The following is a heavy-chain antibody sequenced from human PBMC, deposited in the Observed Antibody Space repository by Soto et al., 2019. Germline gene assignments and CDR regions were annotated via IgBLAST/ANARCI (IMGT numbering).Heavy chain of an antibody. CDR3: ASTYYYDSSGHWATHV. V-gene: IGHV1-2*02. Sequence: GASVKVSCKASGYTFTGYYMHWVRRAPGQGLEWMGWINPNSGGTNYAQKFQGRVTMTGDTSISTAYMELSRLRSDDTAVYYCASTYYYDSSGHWATHVWGQGTLVTVSS. CDR1: GYTFTGYY. CDR2: INPNSGGT. J-gene: IGHJ4*02. D-gene: IGHD3-22*01.